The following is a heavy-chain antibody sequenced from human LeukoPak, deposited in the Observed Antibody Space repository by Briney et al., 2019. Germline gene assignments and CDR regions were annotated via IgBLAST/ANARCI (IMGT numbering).Heavy chain of an antibody. CDR3: ARGPATQLWSTPNWFDP. Sequence: PGGSLRLSCAASGFTFSSYAMHWVRQAPGKGLEWVAVISYDGSNKYYADSVKGRSTISRDNSKNTLYLQMNSLRAEDTAGYYCARGPATQLWSTPNWFDPWGQGTLVTVSS. J-gene: IGHJ5*02. CDR2: ISYDGSNK. CDR1: GFTFSSYA. D-gene: IGHD5-18*01. V-gene: IGHV3-30*04.